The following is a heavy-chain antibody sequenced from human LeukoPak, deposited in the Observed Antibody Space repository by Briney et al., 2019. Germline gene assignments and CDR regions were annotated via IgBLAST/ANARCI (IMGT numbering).Heavy chain of an antibody. D-gene: IGHD3-9*01. CDR1: GGSITSDY. CDR2: IENSGST. CDR3: ARDDEAYDILTRTAQYNWFDP. Sequence: SETLSLTCIVSGGSITSDYWSWIRQPPGKGLEWIGYIENSGSTNYNPSLKSRVTISVDTSKNQFSLKLSSVTAADTAVYYCARDDEAYDILTRTAQYNWFDPWGQGTLVTVSS. V-gene: IGHV4-59*12. J-gene: IGHJ5*02.